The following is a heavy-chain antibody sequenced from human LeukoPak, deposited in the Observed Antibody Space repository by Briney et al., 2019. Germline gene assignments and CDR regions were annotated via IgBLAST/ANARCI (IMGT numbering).Heavy chain of an antibody. Sequence: SETLSLTCAVYGGSFSGYYWSWIRQPPGKGLEWIGEINHSGSTNYNPSLKSRVTISVDTSKNQFSLKLSSVTAADTAVYYCARDRFYSGSYGWKRSGAFDIWGQGTMVSVSS. J-gene: IGHJ3*02. CDR2: INHSGST. CDR1: GGSFSGYY. V-gene: IGHV4-34*01. CDR3: ARDRFYSGSYGWKRSGAFDI. D-gene: IGHD1-26*01.